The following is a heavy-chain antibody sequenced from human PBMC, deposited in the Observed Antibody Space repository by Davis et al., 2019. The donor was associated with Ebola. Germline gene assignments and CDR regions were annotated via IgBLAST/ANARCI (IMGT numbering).Heavy chain of an antibody. CDR3: ARTARSSGWFLDY. CDR2: INYSGST. CDR1: GGSISSYY. D-gene: IGHD6-19*01. J-gene: IGHJ4*02. Sequence: MPSETLSLTCTVSGGSISSYYWSWIRQPPGKGLEWIGYINYSGSTNYNPSPKSRVTISVDTSKNQFSLKLSSVTAADTAVYYCARTARSSGWFLDYWGQGTLVTVSS. V-gene: IGHV4-59*01.